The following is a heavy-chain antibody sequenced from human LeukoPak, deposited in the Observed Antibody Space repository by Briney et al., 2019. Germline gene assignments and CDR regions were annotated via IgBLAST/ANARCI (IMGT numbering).Heavy chain of an antibody. V-gene: IGHV4-59*08. CDR2: IYYSGST. J-gene: IGHJ4*02. D-gene: IGHD6-19*01. CDR3: ARHGSSGWEVDY. CDR1: GGSISSYY. Sequence: SSETLSLTCTVSGGSISSYYWSWIRQPPGKGLEWIGYIYYSGSTNYNPSLKSRVTISVDTSKNQFSLKLSSVTAADTAVYYCARHGSSGWEVDYWGQGTLVTVSS.